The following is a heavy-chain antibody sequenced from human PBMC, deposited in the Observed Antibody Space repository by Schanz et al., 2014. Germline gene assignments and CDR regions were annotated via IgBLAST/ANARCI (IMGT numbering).Heavy chain of an antibody. Sequence: VQLVESGGGLIQPGGSLRLSCAASGFGFSSYSMNWVRQAPGKGLEWVSYISGSSRTIYYADSMKGRFTVSRDNAENALYLQMNSLRAEDTGLYFCARGGSGSHYRLDYWGQGTLVNVSS. D-gene: IGHD1-26*01. CDR2: ISGSSRTI. J-gene: IGHJ4*02. V-gene: IGHV3-48*01. CDR1: GFGFSSYS. CDR3: ARGGSGSHYRLDY.